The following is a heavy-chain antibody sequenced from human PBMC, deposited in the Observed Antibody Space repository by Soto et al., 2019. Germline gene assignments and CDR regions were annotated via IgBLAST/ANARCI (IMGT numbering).Heavy chain of an antibody. Sequence: GGSLRLSCAASGFTFSSYAMSWVRQAPGKGLEWVSAISGSGGSTYYADSVKGRFTISRDNSKNTLYLQMNSLRAEDTAVYYCAKDLGYCTNGVCYPFDYWGQGTLVTVSS. V-gene: IGHV3-23*01. CDR3: AKDLGYCTNGVCYPFDY. CDR2: ISGSGGST. J-gene: IGHJ4*02. D-gene: IGHD2-8*01. CDR1: GFTFSSYA.